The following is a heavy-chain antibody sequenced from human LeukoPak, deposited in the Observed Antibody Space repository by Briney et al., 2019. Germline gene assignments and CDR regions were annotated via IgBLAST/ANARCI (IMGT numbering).Heavy chain of an antibody. CDR1: GFTFSSYA. CDR3: ARDGGYSSSWYGYYYYMDV. V-gene: IGHV3-64*01. CDR2: ISSNGGST. J-gene: IGHJ6*03. D-gene: IGHD6-13*01. Sequence: GGSLRLSCAASGFTFSSYAMHWARQAPGKGLEYVSAISSNGGSTYYANSVKGRFTISRDNSKNTLYLQMGSLRAEDMAVYYCARDGGYSSSWYGYYYYMDVWGKGTTVTVSS.